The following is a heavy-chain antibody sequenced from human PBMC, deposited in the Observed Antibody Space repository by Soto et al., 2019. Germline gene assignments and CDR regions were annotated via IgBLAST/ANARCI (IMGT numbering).Heavy chain of an antibody. CDR3: ARKDVVGATTTSYYYYGMDV. V-gene: IGHV1-69*12. Sequence: QVQLVQSGAEVKKPGSSVKVSCKASGGTFTSYAISWVRQAPGQGLEWMGGIIPIFGTANYAQKFQGRVTITADESTSTAYMELSSLRSEDTAVYYCARKDVVGATTTSYYYYGMDVWGQGTTVTVSS. CDR1: GGTFTSYA. J-gene: IGHJ6*02. CDR2: IIPIFGTA. D-gene: IGHD1-26*01.